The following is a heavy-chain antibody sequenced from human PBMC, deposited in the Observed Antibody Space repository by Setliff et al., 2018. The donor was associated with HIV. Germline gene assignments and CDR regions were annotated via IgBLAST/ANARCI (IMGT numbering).Heavy chain of an antibody. D-gene: IGHD3-22*01. Sequence: GASGGLCKVSGYTLTELSIHWVRQAPGKGLEWMGGFDPEYDKTFYAQKFQGRVTMSEDTSTDTAYMELTSLRSEDTAVYYCATRAYDSSGYLRSRVSGAAFDIWGQGTMVTVSS. V-gene: IGHV1-24*01. CDR3: ATRAYDSSGYLRSRVSGAAFDI. J-gene: IGHJ3*02. CDR1: GYTLTELS. CDR2: FDPEYDKT.